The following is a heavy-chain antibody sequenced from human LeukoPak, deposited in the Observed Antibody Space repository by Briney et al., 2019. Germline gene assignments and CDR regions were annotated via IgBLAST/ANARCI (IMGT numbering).Heavy chain of an antibody. D-gene: IGHD6-13*01. V-gene: IGHV1-2*02. CDR2: INPNSGGT. CDR1: GYTFTGYY. J-gene: IGHJ5*02. CDR3: ARGVAAAGANWFDP. Sequence: ASVKVSCKASGYTFTGYYMHWVRQAPGQGLEWMGWINPNSGGTNYQGRVTMTRDTSISTAYMELSRLRSDDMAVYYCARGVAAAGANWFDPWGQGTLVTVSS.